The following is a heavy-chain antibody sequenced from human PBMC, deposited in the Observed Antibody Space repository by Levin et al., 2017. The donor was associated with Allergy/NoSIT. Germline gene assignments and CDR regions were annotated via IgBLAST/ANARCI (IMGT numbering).Heavy chain of an antibody. J-gene: IGHJ4*02. CDR1: GGTFSSYA. Sequence: EAPVKVSCKASGGTFSSYAISWVRQAPGQGLEWMGGIIPIFGTANYAQKFQGRVTITADESTSTAYMELSSLRSEDTAVYYCALSRQHFSRSGWYWMLDYWGQGTLVTVSS. CDR3: ALSRQHFSRSGWYWMLDY. CDR2: IIPIFGTA. V-gene: IGHV1-69*13. D-gene: IGHD6-19*01.